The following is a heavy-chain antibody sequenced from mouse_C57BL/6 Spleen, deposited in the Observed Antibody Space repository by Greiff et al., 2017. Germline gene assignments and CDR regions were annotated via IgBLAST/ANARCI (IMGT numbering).Heavy chain of an antibody. CDR3: ARSSGGYDWAY. Sequence: EVHLVESGGGLVKPGGSLKLSCAASGFTFSSYAMSWVRQTPEKRLEWVATISDGGSYTYYPDNVKGRFTSSRDNAKNNLYLQMSHLKSEDTAMYYCARSSGGYDWAYWGQGTLVTVSA. CDR2: ISDGGSYT. CDR1: GFTFSSYA. J-gene: IGHJ3*01. D-gene: IGHD2-2*01. V-gene: IGHV5-4*01.